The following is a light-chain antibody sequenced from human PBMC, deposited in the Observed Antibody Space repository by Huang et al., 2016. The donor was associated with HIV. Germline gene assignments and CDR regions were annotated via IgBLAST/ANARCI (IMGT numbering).Light chain of an antibody. V-gene: IGKV3-15*01. CDR3: QQYNNWPPGT. Sequence: ETVVTQSPATLYVSPGERATLSCRASQSVNINLAWYQQKPGQAPRLLIFGASTRATGISARFSGSGSGTEFTLTISSLQSEDFAIYYWQQYNNWPPGTFGQGTKLEIK. CDR1: QSVNIN. CDR2: GAS. J-gene: IGKJ2*01.